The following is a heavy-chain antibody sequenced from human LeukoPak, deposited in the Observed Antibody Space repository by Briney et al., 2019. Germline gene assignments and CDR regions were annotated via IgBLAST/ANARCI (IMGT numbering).Heavy chain of an antibody. Sequence: QTGGSLRLSCAASGFTFSNYGMSWVRQAPGKGLEWVAFIRYDGSEKYYADSVKGRFTISKDNSKNTLRLQMNSLRAEDTAVYYCATRFGELFSCWGQGTLVTVSS. CDR2: IRYDGSEK. V-gene: IGHV3-30*02. D-gene: IGHD3-10*01. CDR3: ATRFGELFSC. J-gene: IGHJ4*02. CDR1: GFTFSNYG.